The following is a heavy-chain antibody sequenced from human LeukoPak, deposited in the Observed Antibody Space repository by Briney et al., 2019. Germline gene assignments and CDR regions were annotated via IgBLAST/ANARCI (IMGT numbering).Heavy chain of an antibody. CDR1: GGSISSYY. CDR2: IYYSGST. Sequence: SETLSLTCTVSGGSISSYYWSWIRQPPGKGLEWIGHIYYSGSTNYNPSLKSRVTISIDTSKNQFSLRLSSVTAADTAVYYCARGDDSIDYYYYGMDVWGQGTTVTVSS. J-gene: IGHJ6*02. V-gene: IGHV4-59*01. D-gene: IGHD1-1*01. CDR3: ARGDDSIDYYYYGMDV.